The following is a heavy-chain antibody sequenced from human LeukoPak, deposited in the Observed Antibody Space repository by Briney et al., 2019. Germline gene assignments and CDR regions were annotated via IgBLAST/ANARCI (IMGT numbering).Heavy chain of an antibody. Sequence: GGSLRLSCAASRFTFSSYSMNWVRQAPGKGLEWVSSISSSSSYIYYADSVKGRFTISRDNAKNSLYLQMNSLRAEDTAVYYCASLTRWLQWEKGDAFDIWGQGTMVTVSS. V-gene: IGHV3-21*01. J-gene: IGHJ3*02. D-gene: IGHD5-24*01. CDR1: RFTFSSYS. CDR2: ISSSSSYI. CDR3: ASLTRWLQWEKGDAFDI.